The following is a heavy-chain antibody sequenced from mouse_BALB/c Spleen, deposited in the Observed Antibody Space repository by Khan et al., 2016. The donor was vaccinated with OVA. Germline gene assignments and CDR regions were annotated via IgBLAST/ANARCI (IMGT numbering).Heavy chain of an antibody. Sequence: EVQLVETGPGLVKPSQSLSLTCTVTGFSITSDYAWNWFRQFPGNKLEWMGYITYSGSPSYTPSLKSRISITRDTSKNQFFLQLNSVTTEATATYGYAWDGADWGAGTLVTVSA. V-gene: IGHV3-2*02. J-gene: IGHJ3*01. CDR1: GFSITSDYA. D-gene: IGHD4-1*01. CDR3: AWDGAD. CDR2: ITYSGSP.